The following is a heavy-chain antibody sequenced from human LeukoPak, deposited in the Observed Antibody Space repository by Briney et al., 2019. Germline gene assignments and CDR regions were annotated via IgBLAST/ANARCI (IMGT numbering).Heavy chain of an antibody. Sequence: GASVKVSCKASGYTFTSYAISWVRQAPGQGLEWMGRIIPILGIANYAQKFQGRVTITADKSTSTAYMELSSLRSEDTAVYYCARDWGYSYGYVGYFDYWGQGTLVTVSS. CDR2: IIPILGIA. V-gene: IGHV1-69*04. CDR1: GYTFTSYA. CDR3: ARDWGYSYGYVGYFDY. J-gene: IGHJ4*02. D-gene: IGHD5-18*01.